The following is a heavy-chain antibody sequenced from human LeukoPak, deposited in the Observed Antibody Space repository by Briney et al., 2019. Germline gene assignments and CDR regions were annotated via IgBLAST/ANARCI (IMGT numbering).Heavy chain of an antibody. CDR1: GGSISSYY. J-gene: IGHJ5*02. CDR2: IYYSGST. CDR3: ARVGRMLTVGKNWFDP. D-gene: IGHD4/OR15-4a*01. Sequence: KTSETLSLTCTVSGGSISSYYWSWIRKPPGKGLEWIGYIYYSGSTNYNPSLKSRVTISVDTSKNQFSLKLSSVTAADTAVYYCARVGRMLTVGKNWFDPWGQGTLVTVSS. V-gene: IGHV4-59*01.